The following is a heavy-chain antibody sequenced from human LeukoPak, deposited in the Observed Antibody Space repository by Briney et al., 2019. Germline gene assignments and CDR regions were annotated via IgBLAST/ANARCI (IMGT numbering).Heavy chain of an antibody. CDR2: GHYSGST. J-gene: IGHJ4*02. Sequence: SETLSLTCTVSGGSISSNYWSWIRQPPGRGLEWIGYGHYSGSTNYNSSFKSRVTISVDTSKNQFSLKLTSVTAADTAVYYCARHVGGTTYDYWGQGTLVTVSS. V-gene: IGHV4-59*08. CDR1: GGSISSNY. D-gene: IGHD1-7*01. CDR3: ARHVGGTTYDY.